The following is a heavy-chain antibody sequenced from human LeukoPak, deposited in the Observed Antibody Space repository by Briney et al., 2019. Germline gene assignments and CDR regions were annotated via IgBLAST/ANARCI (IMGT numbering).Heavy chain of an antibody. CDR2: INSDGSST. Sequence: GGSLRLSCAASGFTFSSYWMHWVRQAPGRGLMWVSRINSDGSSTSYADSVKGRFTISRDNAKNTLYLQMNSLRAEDTAVYYCARGRSTSFDYWGQGTLVTVSS. CDR1: GFTFSSYW. CDR3: ARGRSTSFDY. V-gene: IGHV3-74*01. J-gene: IGHJ4*02. D-gene: IGHD2-2*01.